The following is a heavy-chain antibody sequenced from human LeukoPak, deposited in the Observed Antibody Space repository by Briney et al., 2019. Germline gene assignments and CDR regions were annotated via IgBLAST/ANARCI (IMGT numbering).Heavy chain of an antibody. D-gene: IGHD6-13*01. CDR3: ARGLLGSRRYNWFDP. V-gene: IGHV3-48*01. CDR1: GFTFSSYS. CDR2: ISSSSSTI. Sequence: HPGGSLRLPCAASGFTFSSYSMNWVRQAPGKGLEWVSYISSSSSTIYYADSVKGRFTISRDNAKNSLYLQMNSLRAEDTAVYYCARGLLGSRRYNWFDPWGQGTLVTVSS. J-gene: IGHJ5*02.